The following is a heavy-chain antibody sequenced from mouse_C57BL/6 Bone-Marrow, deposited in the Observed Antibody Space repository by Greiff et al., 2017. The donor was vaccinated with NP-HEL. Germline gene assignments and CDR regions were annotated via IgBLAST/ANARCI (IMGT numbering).Heavy chain of an antibody. CDR2: IYPRDGST. V-gene: IGHV1-85*01. CDR3: ARLDDYYDCGGAWFAY. Sequence: QVHVKQSGPELVKPGASVKLSCKASGYTFTSYDINWVKQRPGQGLEWIGWIYPRDGSTYYNEKFKGKATLTVDPSSSTAYMKLLSLTSEDSAVYYCARLDDYYDCGGAWFAYWGQGTLVTVSA. J-gene: IGHJ3*01. D-gene: IGHD2-4*01. CDR1: GYTFTSYD.